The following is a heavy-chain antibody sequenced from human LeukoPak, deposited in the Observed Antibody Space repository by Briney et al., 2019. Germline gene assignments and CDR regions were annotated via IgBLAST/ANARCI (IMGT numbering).Heavy chain of an antibody. D-gene: IGHD1/OR15-1a*01. CDR2: INNDGSIT. CDR1: EFTISRYW. V-gene: IGHV3-74*01. CDR3: ARGWNTTPRSGFDI. Sequence: HPGGSLRLSCAASEFTISRYWMHWVRQAPGKGLVWVSNINNDGSITTYADSVKGRFTISRDNVKNTLFLQVNSLGAEDTALYYCARGWNTTPRSGFDIWGLGTMVTVSS. J-gene: IGHJ3*02.